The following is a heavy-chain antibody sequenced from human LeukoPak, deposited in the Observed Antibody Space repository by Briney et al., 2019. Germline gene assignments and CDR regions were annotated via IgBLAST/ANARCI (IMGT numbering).Heavy chain of an antibody. CDR1: GFTFSSYS. V-gene: IGHV3-48*01. D-gene: IGHD3-16*01. CDR3: ASTRYVPYYFDS. CDR2: ISSSSSTI. J-gene: IGHJ4*02. Sequence: GGSLRLSCAASGFTFSSYSMNWVRQAPGKGLEWVSYISSSSSTIYYADSVKGRFTISRDNSKNTLYLQMNGLRVEDTAVYYCASTRYVPYYFDSWGQGTLVTVSS.